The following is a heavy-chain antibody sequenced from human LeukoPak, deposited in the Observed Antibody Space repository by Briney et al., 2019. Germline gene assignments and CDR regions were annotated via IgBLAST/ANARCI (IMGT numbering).Heavy chain of an antibody. D-gene: IGHD3-3*01. V-gene: IGHV3-53*01. CDR2: IYSGGST. J-gene: IGHJ4*02. CDR1: GFTVSSNY. CDR3: AKSSGYNFWSGYLDY. Sequence: PGGSLRLSCAASGFTVSSNYMSWVRQAPGKGLEWVSVIYSGGSTYYADSVKGRFTISGDNSKNTMYLQMNSLRAEDTAIYYCAKSSGYNFWSGYLDYWGQGTLVTVSS.